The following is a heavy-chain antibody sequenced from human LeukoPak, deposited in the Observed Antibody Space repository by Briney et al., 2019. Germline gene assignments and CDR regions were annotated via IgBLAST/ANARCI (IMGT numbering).Heavy chain of an antibody. Sequence: PSETLSLTCTVSGGSISSSSYYWGWIRQPPGKGLEWIGTIYYSGSTYYNPSLKSRVTISVDTSKNHFSLKLSSVTAADTAVYYCAREGSINYYDSSGRAPDAFDIWGQGTMVTVSS. J-gene: IGHJ3*02. V-gene: IGHV4-39*07. D-gene: IGHD3-22*01. CDR1: GGSISSSSYY. CDR2: IYYSGST. CDR3: AREGSINYYDSSGRAPDAFDI.